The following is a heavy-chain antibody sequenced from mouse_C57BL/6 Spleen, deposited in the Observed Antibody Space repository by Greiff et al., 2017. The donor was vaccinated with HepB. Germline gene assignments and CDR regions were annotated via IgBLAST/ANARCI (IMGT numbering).Heavy chain of an antibody. J-gene: IGHJ1*03. V-gene: IGHV3-6*01. Sequence: EVQLQQSGPGLVKPSQSLSLTCSVTGYSITSGYYWNWIRQFPGNKLEWMGYISYDGSNNYNPSLKNRISITRDTSKNQFFLKLNSVTTEDTATYYCAWDTTVVATSYWYFDVWGTGTTVTVSS. D-gene: IGHD1-1*01. CDR3: AWDTTVVATSYWYFDV. CDR1: GYSITSGYY. CDR2: ISYDGSN.